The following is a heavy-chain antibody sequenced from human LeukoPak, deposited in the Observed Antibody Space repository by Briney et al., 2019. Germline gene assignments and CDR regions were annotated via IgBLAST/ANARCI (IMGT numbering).Heavy chain of an antibody. D-gene: IGHD1-1*01. Sequence: GESLKISCKSSGYSFTYYWIGWVRQMPGKGLEWMGIIYPGDSGTRYRPSFQGQVTISVDKSISTAYLQWSSLKASDTAMYYCARQDGNSKYYFDYWGQGTLVTVSS. J-gene: IGHJ4*02. CDR3: ARQDGNSKYYFDY. CDR1: GYSFTYYW. V-gene: IGHV5-51*01. CDR2: IYPGDSGT.